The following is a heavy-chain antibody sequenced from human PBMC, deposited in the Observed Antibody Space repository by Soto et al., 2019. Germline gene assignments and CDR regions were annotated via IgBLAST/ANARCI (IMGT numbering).Heavy chain of an antibody. D-gene: IGHD3-3*01. CDR1: GGSITSGGYS. CDR2: VFDSGKT. Sequence: QVQLQESGPGLVKPSQTLSLTCSVSGGSITSGGYSWTWIHHQPGKALQWIGYVFDSGKTYYNPSLKGRLIGSVDSAKDLFPVELSSVTAADSAVYFCARGSGYYRNFDSWGQGTLVSVSS. V-gene: IGHV4-31*02. J-gene: IGHJ4*02. CDR3: ARGSGYYRNFDS.